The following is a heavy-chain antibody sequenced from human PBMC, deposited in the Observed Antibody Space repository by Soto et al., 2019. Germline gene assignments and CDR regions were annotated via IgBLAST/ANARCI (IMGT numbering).Heavy chain of an antibody. Sequence: SETLSLTCAVYDGSFSGYYWSWIRQPPGKGLEWIGEINHSGSTNYNPSLKSRVIISVDRSKNQFSLKVSSVTAADTAVYYCARETYGDYVGYFDPWGQGTLVTVSS. V-gene: IGHV4-34*01. D-gene: IGHD4-17*01. J-gene: IGHJ5*02. CDR1: DGSFSGYY. CDR3: ARETYGDYVGYFDP. CDR2: INHSGST.